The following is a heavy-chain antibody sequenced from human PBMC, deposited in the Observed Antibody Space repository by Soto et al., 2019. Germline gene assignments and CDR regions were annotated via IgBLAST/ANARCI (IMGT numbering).Heavy chain of an antibody. D-gene: IGHD2-15*01. CDR2: ISGSGGST. V-gene: IGHV3-23*01. CDR3: AKEHGVVVAAIRDAFDI. Sequence: GGSLRLSCAASGFTFSSYAMSWVRQAPGKGLEWVSAISGSGGSTYYADYVKGRFTISRDNSKNTLYLQMNSLRAEDTAVYYCAKEHGVVVAAIRDAFDIWGQGTMVTVSS. J-gene: IGHJ3*02. CDR1: GFTFSSYA.